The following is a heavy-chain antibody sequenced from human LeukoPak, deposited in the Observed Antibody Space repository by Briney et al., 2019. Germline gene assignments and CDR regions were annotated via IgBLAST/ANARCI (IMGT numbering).Heavy chain of an antibody. J-gene: IGHJ6*02. V-gene: IGHV3-33*01. CDR3: AREMKTHLSQDIVVVPAAMSYYGMDV. D-gene: IGHD2-2*01. CDR1: GFTFSSYG. Sequence: PGGSLRLSCAASGFTFSSYGMHWVRQAPGKGPEWVAVIWYDGSNKYYADSVKGRFTISRDNSKNTLYLQMNSLRAEDTAVYYCAREMKTHLSQDIVVVPAAMSYYGMDVWGQGTTVTVSS. CDR2: IWYDGSNK.